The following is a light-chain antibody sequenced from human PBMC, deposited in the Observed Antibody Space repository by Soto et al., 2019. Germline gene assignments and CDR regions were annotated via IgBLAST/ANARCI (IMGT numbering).Light chain of an antibody. V-gene: IGKV1-5*01. CDR1: QSISSW. CDR3: QQYNSYPLT. CDR2: DAS. Sequence: DIQMTQSPSTLSASVGDRVTITCRASQSISSWLAWYQQKPGKAPKLLIYDASNLESGVPSRLSGSGSGTEFTLTISSLQPDDFAVYYCQQYNSYPLTFGGGTKVDIK. J-gene: IGKJ4*01.